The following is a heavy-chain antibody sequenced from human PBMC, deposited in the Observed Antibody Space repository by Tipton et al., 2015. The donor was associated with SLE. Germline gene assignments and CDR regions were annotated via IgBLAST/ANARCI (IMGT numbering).Heavy chain of an antibody. Sequence: QVQLVQSGAKVTKPGASMKVSCKTSGYTFSDYYIHWMRQAPGQGLEWIGIIITSEGRTNYAQKFWGRVSMTRDMSTSTIYMELDSPTSDDTAVYYCVRELVGGHFDYWGQGTLVTVSS. CDR2: IITSEGRT. CDR3: VRELVGGHFDY. J-gene: IGHJ4*02. D-gene: IGHD3-16*01. CDR1: GYTFSDYY. V-gene: IGHV1-46*01.